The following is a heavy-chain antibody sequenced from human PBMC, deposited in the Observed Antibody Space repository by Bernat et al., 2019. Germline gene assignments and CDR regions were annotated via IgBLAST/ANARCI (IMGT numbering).Heavy chain of an antibody. CDR2: IIPIFGTA. V-gene: IGHV1-69*01. CDR1: GGTFSSYA. J-gene: IGHJ6*03. D-gene: IGHD3-10*01. Sequence: QVQLVQSGAEVKKPGSSVKVSCKASGGTFSSYAISWVRQAPGQGLEWMGGIIPIFGTANYAQKFQGRVTITADESTSTAYMEPSSLRSEDTAVYYCARISGAVTYGSGTKASYYMDVWGKGTTVTVSS. CDR3: ARISGAVTYGSGTKASYYMDV.